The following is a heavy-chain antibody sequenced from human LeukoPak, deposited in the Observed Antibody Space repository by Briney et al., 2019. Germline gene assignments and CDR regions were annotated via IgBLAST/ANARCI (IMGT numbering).Heavy chain of an antibody. D-gene: IGHD6-13*01. CDR2: ITSSGSTR. J-gene: IGHJ1*01. Sequence: GGSLRLSCIASGFTFSSYSMNWVRKAPGKGLEWVSFITSSGSTRYYADSVKGRFTISRDNAKNSLYLQMKSLGAEDTAVYYCAREGIAAAGEHWGQGTLVTVSS. CDR1: GFTFSSYS. V-gene: IGHV3-48*04. CDR3: AREGIAAAGEH.